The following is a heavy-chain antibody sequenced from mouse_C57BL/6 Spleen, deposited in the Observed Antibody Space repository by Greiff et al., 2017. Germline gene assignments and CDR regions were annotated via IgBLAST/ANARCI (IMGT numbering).Heavy chain of an antibody. CDR3: ARKGIYYGNPYAMDY. CDR1: GYTFTSYW. CDR2: IDPSDSYT. V-gene: IGHV1-50*01. D-gene: IGHD2-1*01. J-gene: IGHJ4*01. Sequence: QVQLQHPGAELVKPGASVKLSCKASGYTFTSYWMQWVKQRPGQGLEWIGEIDPSDSYTNYNQKFKGKATLTVDTSSSTAYMQLSSLTSEDSAVYYCARKGIYYGNPYAMDYWGQGTSVTVSS.